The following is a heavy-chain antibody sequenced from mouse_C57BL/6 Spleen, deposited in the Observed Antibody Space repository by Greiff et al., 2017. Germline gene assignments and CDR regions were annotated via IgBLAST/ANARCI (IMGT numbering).Heavy chain of an antibody. D-gene: IGHD2-5*01. CDR1: GYTFTDYN. CDR2: INPNNGGT. J-gene: IGHJ3*01. Sequence: EVQLQESGPELVKPGASVKMSCKASGYTFTDYNMHWVKQSHGKSLEWIGYINPNNGGTSYNQKFKGKATLTVNKSSSTAYMELRSLTSEDSAVYYCARDSNYGSFAYWGQGTLVTVSA. CDR3: ARDSNYGSFAY. V-gene: IGHV1-22*01.